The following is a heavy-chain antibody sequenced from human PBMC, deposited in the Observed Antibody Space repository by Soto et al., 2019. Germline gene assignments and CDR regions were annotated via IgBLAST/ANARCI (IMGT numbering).Heavy chain of an antibody. D-gene: IGHD2-15*01. CDR1: GFTFSSYG. CDR2: ITRNGGST. J-gene: IGHJ4*02. V-gene: IGHV3-64*02. CDR3: ARAHCTAGSCDSSY. Sequence: EVQLVESGEGLVQPGGSLRLSCAASGFTFSSYGMHWVRQAPGKGLEYASAITRNGGSTYYADSVKGRFTISRDNSKNSLYLQRGSLGPEDTAVYYCARAHCTAGSCDSSYWGQGSLVTVSS.